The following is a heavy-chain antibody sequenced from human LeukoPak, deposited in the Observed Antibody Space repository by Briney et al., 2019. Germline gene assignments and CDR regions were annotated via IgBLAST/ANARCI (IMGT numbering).Heavy chain of an antibody. CDR1: GGSINSYY. Sequence: SETLSLTCTVSGGSINSYYWSWIRQPPGKGLEWIGRIYYSGSTNYNPSLKSRVTISVDTSKNQFSLKLNSVTAADTAVYYCARGYGSGSSWGQGTLVTVSA. CDR3: ARGYGSGSS. J-gene: IGHJ5*02. V-gene: IGHV4-59*12. CDR2: IYYSGST. D-gene: IGHD3-10*01.